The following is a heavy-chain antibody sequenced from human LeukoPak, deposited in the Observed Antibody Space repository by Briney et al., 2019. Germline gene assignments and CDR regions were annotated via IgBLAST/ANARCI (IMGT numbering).Heavy chain of an antibody. CDR3: ARDPYRGSYSDYYFYYMDL. CDR2: ITSSGSYI. V-gene: IGHV3-21*01. D-gene: IGHD1-26*01. J-gene: IGHJ6*03. Sequence: GGSLRLSCAASGFSFSNYNMNWARQTPGKGLEWVSSITSSGSYIYYADSVKGRFTISRDNAENSLYLQMNSLRAEDTAVYYCARDPYRGSYSDYYFYYMDLWGKGTTVTVSS. CDR1: GFSFSNYN.